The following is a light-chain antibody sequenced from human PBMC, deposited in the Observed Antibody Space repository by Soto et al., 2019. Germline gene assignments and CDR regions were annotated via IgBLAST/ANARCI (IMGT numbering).Light chain of an antibody. Sequence: DIQMTQSPSSLYASVGDRVTITCRASQTINSYLNWYQQKPGKAPTLLIYAASSLRSGVPSRFSGSGSGTDFTLTISSLQPEDFSTYYCQQSYSTPYTFGQGTKLEIK. J-gene: IGKJ2*01. CDR2: AAS. CDR1: QTINSY. CDR3: QQSYSTPYT. V-gene: IGKV1-39*01.